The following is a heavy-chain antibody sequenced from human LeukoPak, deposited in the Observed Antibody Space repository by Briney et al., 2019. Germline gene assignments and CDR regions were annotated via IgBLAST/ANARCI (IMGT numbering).Heavy chain of an antibody. CDR1: GYSFTNYW. CDR2: IDPSESYT. CDR3: ATGASKGTTDFANY. J-gene: IGHJ4*02. Sequence: GESLTISWKGSGYSFTNYWIGWVRQMPGKGLEWMGRIDPSESYTKYSPSFEGHVTISVDKSISTAFLQWSSLKASDSAMYYCATGASKGTTDFANYSGQGSQVAVSS. V-gene: IGHV5-10-1*01. D-gene: IGHD4-17*01.